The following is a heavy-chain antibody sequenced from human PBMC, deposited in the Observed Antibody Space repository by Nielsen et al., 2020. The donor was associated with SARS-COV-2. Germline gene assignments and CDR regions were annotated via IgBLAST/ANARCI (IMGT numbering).Heavy chain of an antibody. CDR1: GFAFSDST. CDR2: IRTKANNYAT. D-gene: IGHD6-13*01. J-gene: IGHJ3*02. Sequence: GGSLRLSCAASGFAFSDSTMHWVRQASGKGLEWVGRIRTKANNYATVYAASVKGRFTISRDDSKNTAFLQMNSLKIEDTAVYFCTRVNPISGSWFDPFDIWGQGTMVTVSS. V-gene: IGHV3-73*01. CDR3: TRVNPISGSWFDPFDI.